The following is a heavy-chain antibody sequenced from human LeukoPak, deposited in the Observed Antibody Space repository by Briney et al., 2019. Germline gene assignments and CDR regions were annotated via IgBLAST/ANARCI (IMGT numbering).Heavy chain of an antibody. CDR2: IYYSGST. D-gene: IGHD7-27*01. J-gene: IGHJ4*02. CDR3: AGGRKTGDRLFDY. V-gene: IGHV4-59*01. CDR1: GGSISSYY. Sequence: PPETLSLTCTVSGGSISSYYWSWIRQPPGKGLEWIGYIYYSGSTNYNPSLKSRVTISVDTSKNQFSLKLSSVTAADTAVYYCAGGRKTGDRLFDYWGQGTLVTVSS.